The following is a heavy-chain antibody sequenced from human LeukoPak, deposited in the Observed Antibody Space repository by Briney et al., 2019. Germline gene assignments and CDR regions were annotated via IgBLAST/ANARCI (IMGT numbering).Heavy chain of an antibody. Sequence: GRSLRLSCAASGFTFSSYAMSWVRQAPGKGLEWVSAISGSGGSTYYADSVKGRFTISRDNSKNTLYLQMNSLRAEDTAVYYCAKDAYGPYYYYGMDVWGQGTTVTVSS. J-gene: IGHJ6*02. CDR3: AKDAYGPYYYYGMDV. CDR2: ISGSGGST. D-gene: IGHD3-10*01. CDR1: GFTFSSYA. V-gene: IGHV3-23*01.